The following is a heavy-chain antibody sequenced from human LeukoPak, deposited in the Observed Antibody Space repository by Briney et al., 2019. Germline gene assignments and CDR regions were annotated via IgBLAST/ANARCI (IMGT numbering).Heavy chain of an antibody. CDR3: AKNIRTEGNYYYYMDV. J-gene: IGHJ6*03. V-gene: IGHV3-23*01. CDR2: ISGSGDTL. CDR1: GFTFSNHG. Sequence: GGSLRLSCAASGFTFSNHGMNWVRQAPGKGLEWVSGISGSGDTLYYADSVKGRFTISRDNSKNTLYLQMSSLRAEDTAVYYCAKNIRTEGNYYYYMDVWGTGTTVTVSS. D-gene: IGHD2/OR15-2a*01.